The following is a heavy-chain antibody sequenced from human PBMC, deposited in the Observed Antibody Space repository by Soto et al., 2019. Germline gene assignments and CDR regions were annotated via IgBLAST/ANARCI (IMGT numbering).Heavy chain of an antibody. J-gene: IGHJ5*02. CDR1: GQSFICDC. D-gene: IGHD2-15*01. CDR3: ARRQDIRNLES. Sequence: QVQLHQWGAGLLKPSETLSLTCAVYGQSFICDCYFWIRQSPGKGLEWIGEITHSGATNYNPSLQSRVTISLDTPNNQFSLKWDSVTAADTAVYYCARRQDIRNLESWGQGNLVTVSS. V-gene: IGHV4-34*01. CDR2: ITHSGAT.